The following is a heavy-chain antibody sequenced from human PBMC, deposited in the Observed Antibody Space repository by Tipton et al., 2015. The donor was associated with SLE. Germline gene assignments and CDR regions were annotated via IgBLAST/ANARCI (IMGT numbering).Heavy chain of an antibody. V-gene: IGHV3-53*04. CDR2: IYSGGTT. D-gene: IGHD4/OR15-4a*01. CDR1: GFTVSSNY. Sequence: QLVQSGGGLVQPGGSLRLSCAASGFTVSSNYMSWVRQAPGKGLEWVSIIYSGGTTYYADSVKGRFTISRDNSKNTLYLQMNSLRAEDTAVYYFAPVLTGYYGMDVWGQGATVTVSS. J-gene: IGHJ6*02. CDR3: APVLTGYYGMDV.